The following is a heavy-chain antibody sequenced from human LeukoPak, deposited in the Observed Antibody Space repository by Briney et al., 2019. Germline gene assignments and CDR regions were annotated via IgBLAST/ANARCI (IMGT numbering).Heavy chain of an antibody. Sequence: LNSGSIGYADSVKGRFTISRDNAKNSLYLQMNSLRAEDMALYYCARDNFWSGYYTNPYFDYWGQGTLVTVSS. V-gene: IGHV3-9*03. CDR3: ARDNFWSGYYTNPYFDY. J-gene: IGHJ4*02. D-gene: IGHD3-3*01. CDR2: LNSGSI.